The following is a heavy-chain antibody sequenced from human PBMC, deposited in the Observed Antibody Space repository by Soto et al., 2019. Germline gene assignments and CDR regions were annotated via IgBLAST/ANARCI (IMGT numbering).Heavy chain of an antibody. D-gene: IGHD6-6*01. CDR1: GYTFTSYG. CDR2: ISAYNGNT. V-gene: IGHV1-18*01. Sequence: GASVKVSCKASGYTFTSYGISWVRQAPGQGLEWMGWISAYNGNTNYAQKLQGRVTMTTDTSTSTAYMELRSLRSDDTAVYYCARGNRLGIAARPHAWVDSRYYYYYMDVWGKGTTVTVSS. CDR3: ARGNRLGIAARPHAWVDSRYYYYYMDV. J-gene: IGHJ6*03.